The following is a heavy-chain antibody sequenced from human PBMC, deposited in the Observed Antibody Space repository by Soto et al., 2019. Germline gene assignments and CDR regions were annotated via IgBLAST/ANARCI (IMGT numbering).Heavy chain of an antibody. CDR1: GFTVSSKY. V-gene: IGHV3-53*02. CDR2: IYSGGST. CDR3: ARGYSDSSGYPLWDY. Sequence: EVQLVETGGGLIQPGGSLRLSCAAPGFTVSSKYMSWVRQAPGKGLEWVSLIYSGGSTFYADSVKGRFTISRDNSKNTLYLKMNSLRDEDTAVYYCARGYSDSSGYPLWDYWGQGTLLTVSS. J-gene: IGHJ4*02. D-gene: IGHD3-22*01.